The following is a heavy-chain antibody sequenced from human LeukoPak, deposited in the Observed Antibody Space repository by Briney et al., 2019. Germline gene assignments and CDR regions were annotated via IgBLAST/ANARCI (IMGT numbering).Heavy chain of an antibody. J-gene: IGHJ4*02. CDR2: IKQDGSEQ. D-gene: IGHD1-26*01. Sequence: GGSLRPSCAASDFSFSNYGMHCVRQAPGKGLERVANIKQDGSEQYYVDSVKGRFTISRDNAKDSLYLQMNRLRAEDTAVYYCARDKSVGATPLDYWGQGTLVTVSS. CDR3: ARDKSVGATPLDY. CDR1: DFSFSNYG. V-gene: IGHV3-7*05.